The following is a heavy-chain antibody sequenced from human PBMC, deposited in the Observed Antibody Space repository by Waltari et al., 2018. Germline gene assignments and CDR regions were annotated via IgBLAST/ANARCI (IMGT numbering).Heavy chain of an antibody. D-gene: IGHD7-27*01. CDR3: ARPRSQSGDRYYFET. Sequence: EVQLVQSGAEVKQPGESLRISCKAFGYAFTGYWIAWVRQMPGKGLEWMGFIFPGDADTRYSPSFEGQVTMSADKSISTAYLQWSSLKASDTAIYFCARPRSQSGDRYYFETWGRGTPVTVSS. V-gene: IGHV5-51*03. J-gene: IGHJ2*01. CDR1: GYAFTGYW. CDR2: IFPGDADT.